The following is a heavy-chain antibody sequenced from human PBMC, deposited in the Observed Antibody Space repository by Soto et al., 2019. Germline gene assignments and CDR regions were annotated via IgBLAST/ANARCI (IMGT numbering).Heavy chain of an antibody. V-gene: IGHV3-21*01. D-gene: IGHD2-15*01. J-gene: IGHJ6*03. Sequence: GSLRLSCAASGFTFSSYSMNWVRQAPGKGLEWVSSISSSSSYIYYADSVEGRFTISRDNAKNSLYLQMNSLRAEDTAVYYCARVSSPPDYYYYYMDVGGKGTRVTVPS. CDR3: ARVSSPPDYYYYYMDV. CDR1: GFTFSSYS. CDR2: ISSSSSYI.